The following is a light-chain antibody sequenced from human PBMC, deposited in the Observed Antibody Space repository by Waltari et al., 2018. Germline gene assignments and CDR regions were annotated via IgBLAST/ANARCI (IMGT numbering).Light chain of an antibody. CDR1: QLGDKS. Sequence: SYELTQPPFVSVSPGQPARINCSGDQLGDKSACWYQQKPGQSPVLVSYQDSKRPSGIPERFSGSNSGNTATLTISGTQAMDEADYYCQAWDSSTVVFGGGTKLTVL. CDR3: QAWDSSTVV. CDR2: QDS. V-gene: IGLV3-1*01. J-gene: IGLJ2*01.